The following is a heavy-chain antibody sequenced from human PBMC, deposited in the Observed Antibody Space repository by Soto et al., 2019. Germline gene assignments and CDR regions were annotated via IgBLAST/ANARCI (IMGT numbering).Heavy chain of an antibody. V-gene: IGHV1-3*01. Sequence: ASVKVSCKASGYTFTSYAMHWVRQAPGQRLEWMGWINAGNGNTKYSQKFQGRVTITRDTSASTAYMELSSLRSEDTAVYYCARDHYYDSSGYYYVVAHFDPRGQGTLVTVSS. J-gene: IGHJ5*02. D-gene: IGHD3-22*01. CDR1: GYTFTSYA. CDR2: INAGNGNT. CDR3: ARDHYYDSSGYYYVVAHFDP.